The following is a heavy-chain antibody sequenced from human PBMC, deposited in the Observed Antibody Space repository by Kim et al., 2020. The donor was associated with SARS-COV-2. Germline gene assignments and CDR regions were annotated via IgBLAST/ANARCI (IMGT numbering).Heavy chain of an antibody. Sequence: GRFTISRDNAKNSLYLQMNSLRAEDTAVYYCARAMGYYDSSGYYYHSFDYWGQGTLVTVSS. CDR3: ARAMGYYDSSGYYYHSFDY. D-gene: IGHD3-22*01. J-gene: IGHJ4*02. V-gene: IGHV3-11*06.